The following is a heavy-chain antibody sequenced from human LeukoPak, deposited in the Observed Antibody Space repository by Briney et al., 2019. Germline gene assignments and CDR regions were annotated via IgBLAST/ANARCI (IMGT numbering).Heavy chain of an antibody. CDR3: ARDQKNYFDY. CDR2: ISYDGSNK. CDR1: GFTFSSYA. J-gene: IGHJ4*02. Sequence: GGSLRLSCAASGFTFSSYAMHWVRQAPGKGLEWVVVISYDGSNKYYADSVKGRFTISRDNSKNTLYLQRNSLRAEDTAVYYCARDQKNYFDYWGQGTLVTVSS. V-gene: IGHV3-30-3*01.